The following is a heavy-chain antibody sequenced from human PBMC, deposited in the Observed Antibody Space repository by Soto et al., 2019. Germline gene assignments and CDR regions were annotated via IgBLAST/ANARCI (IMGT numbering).Heavy chain of an antibody. J-gene: IGHJ3*02. CDR2: IDYSGNT. V-gene: IGHV4-39*01. Sequence: QLQLQESGPGLVKPSETLSLTCSVSGDSISRSSYYWGLVRQPPGRGLEWIGIIDYSGNTYYSPSLRSRVTISVDTSKNQFSLYLKSVTAADTAVYYCARQGERAFGDLNAFDIWGQGTMVTVSS. D-gene: IGHD3-16*01. CDR1: GDSISRSSYY. CDR3: ARQGERAFGDLNAFDI.